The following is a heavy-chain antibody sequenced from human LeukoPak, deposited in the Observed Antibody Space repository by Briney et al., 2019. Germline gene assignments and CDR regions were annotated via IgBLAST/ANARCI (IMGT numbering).Heavy chain of an antibody. CDR1: GGTFSRYA. CDR3: ARAGVGSYGGNYFDY. J-gene: IGHJ4*02. D-gene: IGHD4-23*01. V-gene: IGHV1-69*01. CDR2: SIPIFGTA. Sequence: SVKVSCTASGGTFSRYAISWVRQAPGQGLEWMGGSIPIFGTANYAQKFQGRVTITADEYTSTAYMELSSLRSEDTAVYYCARAGVGSYGGNYFDYWGQGTLVTVSS.